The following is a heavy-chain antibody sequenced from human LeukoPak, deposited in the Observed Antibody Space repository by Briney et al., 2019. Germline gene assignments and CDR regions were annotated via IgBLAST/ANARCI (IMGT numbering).Heavy chain of an antibody. V-gene: IGHV4-4*09. D-gene: IGHD3-22*01. J-gene: IGHJ4*02. CDR2: IYNSANT. CDR3: ARVSSSFYFYFDY. Sequence: SETLSLTCSVSGDSISSSYWSWIRQPPGKGLEWIGNIYNSANTNYNPSLQSRVTMSVDTSQSQFSLQLTSVSAADTAVYYCARVSSSFYFYFDYWGQGTLVTVSS. CDR1: GDSISSSY.